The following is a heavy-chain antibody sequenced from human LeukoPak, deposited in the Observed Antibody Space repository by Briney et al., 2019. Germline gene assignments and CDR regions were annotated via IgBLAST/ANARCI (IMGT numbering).Heavy chain of an antibody. D-gene: IGHD6-6*01. Sequence: PSETLSLTCTVSGGSISSYYWSWIRQPPGKGLEWIGYIYYSGSTNYNPSLKSRVTISVDTSKNQFSLKLSSVTAADTAVYYCARDVAAARIGFDYWGQGTLVTVSS. J-gene: IGHJ4*02. V-gene: IGHV4-59*01. CDR2: IYYSGST. CDR3: ARDVAAARIGFDY. CDR1: GGSISSYY.